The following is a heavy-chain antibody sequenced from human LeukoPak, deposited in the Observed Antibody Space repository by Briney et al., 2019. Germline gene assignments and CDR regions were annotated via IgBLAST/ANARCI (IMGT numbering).Heavy chain of an antibody. CDR1: GGSISNYY. D-gene: IGHD3-16*01. Sequence: PSETLPRTCTISGGSISNYYWNWIRQPPGKGLEWIGYIYYSGSSNYNPPLKSRVTISVDTSKNQFSLKLSSVTAADTAVYYCARETSQKGAHYMDVWGKGTTVTISS. J-gene: IGHJ6*03. CDR2: IYYSGSS. CDR3: ARETSQKGAHYMDV. V-gene: IGHV4-59*13.